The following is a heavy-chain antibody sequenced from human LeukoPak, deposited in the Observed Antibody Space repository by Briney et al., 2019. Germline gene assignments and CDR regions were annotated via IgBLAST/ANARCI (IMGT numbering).Heavy chain of an antibody. J-gene: IGHJ4*02. CDR2: IYTSGST. V-gene: IGHV4-4*07. Sequence: SETLSLTCTVSGGSISRYYWSWIRQSAAKGLEWIGRIYTSGSTNYNPSLKSRVTMSVDTSKNQFSLKLSSVTAADTAVYYCARGYLNYDSSGYYYYFDYWGQGTLVTVSS. D-gene: IGHD3-22*01. CDR1: GGSISRYY. CDR3: ARGYLNYDSSGYYYYFDY.